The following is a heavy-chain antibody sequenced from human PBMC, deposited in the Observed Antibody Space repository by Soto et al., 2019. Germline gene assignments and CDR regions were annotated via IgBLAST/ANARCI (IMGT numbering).Heavy chain of an antibody. CDR1: GFTFSNAW. D-gene: IGHD5-12*01. Sequence: EVQLVESGGGLVKPGGSLRLSCAASGFTFSNAWMSWVRQAPGKGLEWVGRIKSKTDGGTTDYAAPVKGRFTISRDDSKNTLYLQMNSLKTEDTAVYYCTTDPNPGGSGYEKSDYWGQGTLVTVSS. V-gene: IGHV3-15*01. CDR3: TTDPNPGGSGYEKSDY. CDR2: IKSKTDGGTT. J-gene: IGHJ4*02.